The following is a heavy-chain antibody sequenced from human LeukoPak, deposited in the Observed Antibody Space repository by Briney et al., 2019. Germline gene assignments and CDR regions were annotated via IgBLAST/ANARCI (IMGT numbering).Heavy chain of an antibody. CDR1: GFTFTSYA. Sequence: GGSLRLSCAASGFTFTSYAMSWVRQAPGKGLEWVSIIYSGGSTFYADSVKGRFTISRDNSKNTLYLQMNSLRAEDTAVYYCARGGSYLSAFDIWGQGTMVTVSS. J-gene: IGHJ3*02. CDR3: ARGGSYLSAFDI. V-gene: IGHV3-53*01. D-gene: IGHD1-26*01. CDR2: IYSGGST.